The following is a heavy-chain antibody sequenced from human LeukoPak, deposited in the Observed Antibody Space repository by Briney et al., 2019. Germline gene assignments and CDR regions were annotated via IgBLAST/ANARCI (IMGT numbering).Heavy chain of an antibody. CDR3: ARDRTGYYYYMDV. Sequence: SETLSLTCTVSGGSISSGYYWGWIRQPPGKGLEWIGSIYHSGSTYYNPSLKSRVTISVDTSKNQFSLKLSSVTAADTAVYYCARDRTGYYYYMDVWGKGTTVTVSS. CDR2: IYHSGST. V-gene: IGHV4-38-2*02. CDR1: GGSISSGYY. J-gene: IGHJ6*03.